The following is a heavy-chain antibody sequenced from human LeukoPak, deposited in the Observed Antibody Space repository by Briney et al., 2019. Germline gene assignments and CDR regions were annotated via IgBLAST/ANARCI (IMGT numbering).Heavy chain of an antibody. Sequence: SETLSLTCTVSGGSISSYYWSWIRQPAGKGLEWIGRIYTSGSTNYNPSLKSRVTMSVDTSKNQFSLKLSSVTAADTAVYYCARVRLSGGEYYFDYWGQGTLVTVSS. CDR3: ARVRLSGGEYYFDY. CDR2: IYTSGST. D-gene: IGHD3-16*01. V-gene: IGHV4-4*07. J-gene: IGHJ4*02. CDR1: GGSISSYY.